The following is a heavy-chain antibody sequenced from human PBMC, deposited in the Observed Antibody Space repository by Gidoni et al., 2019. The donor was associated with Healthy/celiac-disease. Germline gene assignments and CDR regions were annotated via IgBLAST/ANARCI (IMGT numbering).Heavy chain of an antibody. D-gene: IGHD4-17*01. CDR1: GFTFSSYG. V-gene: IGHV3-33*01. CDR2: IWYDGSNK. CDR3: ARDRRHAVLDY. Sequence: QVQLVESGGGVVQPGRSLRLSCAASGFTFSSYGMHWVRQAPGKGLEWVAVIWYDGSNKYYADSVKGRFTISRDNSKNTLYLQMNSLRAEDTAVYYCARDRRHAVLDYWGQGTLVTVSS. J-gene: IGHJ4*02.